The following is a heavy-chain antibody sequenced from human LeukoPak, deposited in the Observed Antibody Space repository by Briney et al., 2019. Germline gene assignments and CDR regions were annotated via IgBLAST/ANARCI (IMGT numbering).Heavy chain of an antibody. CDR1: SGSISTFY. CDR3: ARSSGSRYYIDY. V-gene: IGHV4-59*01. CDR2: IHYTGST. D-gene: IGHD1-26*01. J-gene: IGHJ4*02. Sequence: PSETLSLTCAVSSGSISTFYWSWIRQPPGKRLEWIGFIHYTGSTNYNPSLKSRVTISVDTSKNQFSLKLNSVTAADTAVYYCARSSGSRYYIDYWGQGTLVTVSS.